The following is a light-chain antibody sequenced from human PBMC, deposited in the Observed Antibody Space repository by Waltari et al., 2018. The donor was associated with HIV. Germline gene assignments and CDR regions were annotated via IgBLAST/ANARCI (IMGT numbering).Light chain of an antibody. CDR1: QSVSNN. CDR2: DAS. J-gene: IGKJ2*01. Sequence: EIVLTQSPATLSLSPGERATLSCRARQSVSNNYAWYQQRTGQAPRLLINDASNRATGITARFSGSGSGTDFTLTISSIEPEDFVVYYCQQRSNWPRFTFGQGTRLEI. CDR3: QQRSNWPRFT. V-gene: IGKV3-11*01.